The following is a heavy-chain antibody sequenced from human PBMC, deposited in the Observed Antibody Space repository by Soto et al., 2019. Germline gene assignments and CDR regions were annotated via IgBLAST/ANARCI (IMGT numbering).Heavy chain of an antibody. D-gene: IGHD2-21*02. V-gene: IGHV1-18*04. CDR2: ISAYNGNT. J-gene: IGHJ4*02. CDR1: GYTFTSYG. Sequence: ASVKVSCKASGYTFTSYGISWVRQAPVQGLEWMGWISAYNGNTNYAQKLQGRVTMTTDTSTSTAYMELRSLGSDDTAVYYCASTPPYCGGDCSQDYWGQGTLVTLSS. CDR3: ASTPPYCGGDCSQDY.